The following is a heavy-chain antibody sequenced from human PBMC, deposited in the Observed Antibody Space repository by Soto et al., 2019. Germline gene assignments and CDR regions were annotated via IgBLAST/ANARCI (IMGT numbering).Heavy chain of an antibody. V-gene: IGHV4-34*01. CDR2: INHSGST. J-gene: IGHJ5*02. CDR1: DGSFSGYY. D-gene: IGHD6-13*01. CDR3: AKSADIAVDWFDT. Sequence: PSETLSLTCTVYDGSFSGYYLSWIRKPPGKGLEWIGEINHSGSTNYNPSLKSRVTISVDTSKNQFSLKLSSVTAADTAVYYCAKSADIAVDWFDTWGQGTLVTVSS.